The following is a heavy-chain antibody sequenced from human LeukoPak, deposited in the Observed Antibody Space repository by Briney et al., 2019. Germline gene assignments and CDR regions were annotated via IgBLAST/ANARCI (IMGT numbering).Heavy chain of an antibody. D-gene: IGHD3-3*01. CDR2: IYYSGST. Sequence: SETLSLTCTVSGGSISSYYWSWIRQPPGKGLEWIGYIYYSGSTNYNPSLKSRVTISVDTSKNQFSMKLSFVTAADTAVYYCARTYYDFWSGYYTSWFDPWGQGTLVTVSS. CDR3: ARTYYDFWSGYYTSWFDP. V-gene: IGHV4-59*08. CDR1: GGSISSYY. J-gene: IGHJ5*02.